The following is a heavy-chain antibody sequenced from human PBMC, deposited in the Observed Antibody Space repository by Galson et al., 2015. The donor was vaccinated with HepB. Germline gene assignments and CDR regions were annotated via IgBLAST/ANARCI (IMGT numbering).Heavy chain of an antibody. J-gene: IGHJ6*02. V-gene: IGHV3-9*01. CDR2: ISWNSGSI. CDR1: GFTFDDYA. Sequence: SLRLSCAASGFTFDDYAMHWVRQAPGKGLEWVSGISWNSGSIGYADSVKGRFTISRDNSKNTLYLQMNSLRAEDTAVYYCARERIVVVTVRGMDVWGQGTTVTVSS. D-gene: IGHD2-21*02. CDR3: ARERIVVVTVRGMDV.